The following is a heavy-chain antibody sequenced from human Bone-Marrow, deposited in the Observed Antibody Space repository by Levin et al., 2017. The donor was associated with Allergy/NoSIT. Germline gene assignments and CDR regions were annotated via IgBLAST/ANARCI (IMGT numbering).Heavy chain of an antibody. CDR2: INTNTGNP. CDR3: ARKGLVPAASTYYYYYMDV. D-gene: IGHD2-2*01. V-gene: IGHV7-4-1*02. J-gene: IGHJ6*03. Sequence: GASVKVSCKASGYTFTSYAMIWVRQAPGQGLESMGWINTNTGNPTYAQGFTGRFVFSLDSSVSTAYLQITSLKAEDTAVYYCARKGLVPAASTYYYYYMDVWGKGTTVTVSS. CDR1: GYTFTSYA.